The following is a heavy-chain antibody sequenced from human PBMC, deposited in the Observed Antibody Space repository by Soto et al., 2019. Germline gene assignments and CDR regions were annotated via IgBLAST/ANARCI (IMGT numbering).Heavy chain of an antibody. CDR1: GGSISSSNW. CDR3: ARDLGYCRGGSCYSNRYFDL. D-gene: IGHD2-15*01. V-gene: IGHV4-4*02. J-gene: IGHJ2*01. CDR2: IYHSGST. Sequence: QVQLQESGPGLVKPSGTLSLTCAVSGGSISSSNWWSWVRQPPGKGLEGIGEIYHSGSTNYNPSLKSRVTLSVDKSKNQFSLKLSSVTAADTAVYYSARDLGYCRGGSCYSNRYFDLWGRGTLVPVSS.